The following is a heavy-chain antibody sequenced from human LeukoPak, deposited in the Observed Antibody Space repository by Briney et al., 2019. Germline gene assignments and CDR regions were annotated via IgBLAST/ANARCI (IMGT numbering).Heavy chain of an antibody. CDR2: TYYRSKWYN. D-gene: IGHD5-24*01. Sequence: SQTLSLTCAISGDSVSSNRASWTWISQSPSRGLEWLGRTYYRSKWYNDYAVSLKSRISINPDTSKNQFSLQLNSVTPEDTAVYYCSRSDGGSDLDYWGQGTLVTVSS. CDR1: GDSVSSNRAS. V-gene: IGHV6-1*01. CDR3: SRSDGGSDLDY. J-gene: IGHJ4*02.